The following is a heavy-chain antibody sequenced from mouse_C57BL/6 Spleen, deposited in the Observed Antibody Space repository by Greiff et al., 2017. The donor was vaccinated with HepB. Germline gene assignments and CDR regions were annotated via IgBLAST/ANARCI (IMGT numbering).Heavy chain of an antibody. CDR2: IDPSDSYT. CDR1: GYTFTSYW. CDR3: ARRSIDGYFDY. V-gene: IGHV1-69*01. J-gene: IGHJ2*01. D-gene: IGHD2-3*01. Sequence: QVQLKQPGAELVMPGASVKLSCKASGYTFTSYWMHWVKQRPGQGLEWIGEIDPSDSYTNYNQKFKGKSTLTVDKSSSTAYMQLSSLTSEDSAVYYCARRSIDGYFDYWGQGTTLTVSS.